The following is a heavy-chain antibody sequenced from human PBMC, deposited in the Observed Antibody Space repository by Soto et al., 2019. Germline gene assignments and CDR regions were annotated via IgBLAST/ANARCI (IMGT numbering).Heavy chain of an antibody. V-gene: IGHV1-18*01. Sequence: ALVNVSCKTSGYTLTNFVMHCVIQTNGQGLEWMGWISAHNANTNYAQKLQGRVTMTTDTSTSTAYMELRSLRSDDTAVYYCARVPGGNSRTGFGPWGQGTLGTVSS. CDR2: ISAHNANT. J-gene: IGHJ5*02. D-gene: IGHD2-21*02. CDR1: GYTLTNFV. CDR3: ARVPGGNSRTGFGP.